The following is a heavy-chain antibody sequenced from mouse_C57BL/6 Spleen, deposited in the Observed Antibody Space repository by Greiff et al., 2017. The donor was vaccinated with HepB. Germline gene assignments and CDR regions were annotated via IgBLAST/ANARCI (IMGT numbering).Heavy chain of an antibody. V-gene: IGHV1-54*01. CDR3: AREGCYSNFYAMDY. CDR2: IDPGSGGT. CDR1: GYAFTNYL. Sequence: QVQLKESGAELVRPGTSVKVSCKASGYAFTNYLLEWVKQRPGQGLEWIGVIDPGSGGTNYNAKFKGKATLTAEKSSSTAYMQLSSLTSEDSAVYFFAREGCYSNFYAMDYWGQGTSVTVSS. D-gene: IGHD2-5*01. J-gene: IGHJ4*01.